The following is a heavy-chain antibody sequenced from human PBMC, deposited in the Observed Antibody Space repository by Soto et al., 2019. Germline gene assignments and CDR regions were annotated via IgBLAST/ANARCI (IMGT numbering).Heavy chain of an antibody. CDR2: IYPGDSDT. Sequence: PGESLKISCQGSGYRFTSNWIGWVRQVPGKGLEWMGIIYPGDSDTRYSPSFQGQVTISADRSISTTCLQWSSLKASDTAMYYCARRGGREGFDLWGRGTLVTVSS. J-gene: IGHJ2*01. V-gene: IGHV5-51*01. CDR3: ARRGGREGFDL. CDR1: GYRFTSNW. D-gene: IGHD3-16*01.